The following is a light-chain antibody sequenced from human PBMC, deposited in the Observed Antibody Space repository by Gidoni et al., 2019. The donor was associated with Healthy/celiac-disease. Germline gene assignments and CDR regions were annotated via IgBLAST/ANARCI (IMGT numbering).Light chain of an antibody. J-gene: IGLJ2*01. CDR2: DDS. V-gene: IGLV3-21*03. CDR1: NIGSKS. Sequence: SSLLTQPPSVSVAPGKTARITCGGNNIGSKSVHWYQQKQDQAPVLVVYDDSDRPSGIPERFSVSNSGNTDTLTISRIEAGDEADYYCQVWDSSSDHVVFGGGTKLTVL. CDR3: QVWDSSSDHVV.